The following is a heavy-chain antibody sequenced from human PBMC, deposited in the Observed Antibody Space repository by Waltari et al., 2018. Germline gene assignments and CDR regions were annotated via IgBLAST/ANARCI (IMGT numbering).Heavy chain of an antibody. J-gene: IGHJ4*02. D-gene: IGHD6-19*01. CDR3: VKGKEVAGNDS. CDR1: GFRFSKSA. CDR2: ISSNGGNT. V-gene: IGHV3-64D*08. Sequence: QLVESGGGLVQPGGSLRLSCSASGFRFSKSAMHWVRQAPGKGLEYGSTISSNGGNTYYADSVKDRFTISRDNSKNSLYLQMSNLRPEDTALYYCVKGKEVAGNDSWGQGAPVTVSS.